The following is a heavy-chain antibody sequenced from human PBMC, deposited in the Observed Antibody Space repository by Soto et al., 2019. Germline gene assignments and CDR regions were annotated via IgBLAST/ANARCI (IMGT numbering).Heavy chain of an antibody. V-gene: IGHV1-18*04. CDR3: ARDLYDFWSGYPSPNWFDP. CDR2: ISAYNGNT. CDR1: GNTFTSYG. J-gene: IGHJ5*02. D-gene: IGHD3-3*01. Sequence: QVQLVQSGAEVKKPGSSVKVSCKASGNTFTSYGISWVRQAPGQGLEWMGWISAYNGNTNYAQKLQGRVTMTTDTSTSTAYMELRSLRSDDTAVYYCARDLYDFWSGYPSPNWFDPWGQGTLVTVSS.